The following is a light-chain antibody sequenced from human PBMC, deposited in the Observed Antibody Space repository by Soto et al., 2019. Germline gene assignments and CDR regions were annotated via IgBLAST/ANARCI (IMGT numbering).Light chain of an antibody. Sequence: IQVTHSPSSLSASVGDRVTITCRASQSVSTHLQWYQQRPGKAPKLLIYAASSLQRWIPSRFTGSGSGTEFTLTISSLQAEDFATYFCQQSHITPWTFGQGTKV. CDR1: QSVSTH. CDR3: QQSHITPWT. V-gene: IGKV1-39*01. CDR2: AAS. J-gene: IGKJ1*01.